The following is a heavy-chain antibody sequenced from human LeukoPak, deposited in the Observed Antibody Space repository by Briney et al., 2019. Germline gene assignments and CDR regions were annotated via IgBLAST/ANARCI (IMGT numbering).Heavy chain of an antibody. D-gene: IGHD2-15*01. J-gene: IGHJ4*01. CDR1: GYTFTGSY. CDR2: INPNSGGT. V-gene: IGHV1-2*02. Sequence: AAVKDSCKASGYTFTGSYIHWVRQAPGQGLEWMGWINPNSGGTSSAQKFQGRVTMTRDTSVSTAYMELSRLRSDDAALYYCARETGYCSGGRCYFIFWGQGTLVSVSS. CDR3: ARETGYCSGGRCYFIF.